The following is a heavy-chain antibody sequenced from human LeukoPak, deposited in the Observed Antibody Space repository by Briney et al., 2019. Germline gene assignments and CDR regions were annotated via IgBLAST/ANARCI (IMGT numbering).Heavy chain of an antibody. CDR2: IYYSGST. CDR1: GGSISSYY. J-gene: IGHJ4*02. D-gene: IGHD3-22*01. Sequence: PSETLSLTCTVSGGSISSYYWSWIRQPPGKGLEWIGYIYYSGSTNYNPSLKSRVTISVDTSKNQFSLKLSSVTAAGTAVYYCARLVRTYYYDSSGYCWDYWGQGTLVTVSS. CDR3: ARLVRTYYYDSSGYCWDY. V-gene: IGHV4-59*08.